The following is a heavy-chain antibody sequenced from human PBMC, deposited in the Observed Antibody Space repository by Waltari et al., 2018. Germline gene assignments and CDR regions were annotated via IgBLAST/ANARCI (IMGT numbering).Heavy chain of an antibody. CDR1: GGSISSSSYY. V-gene: IGHV4-39*07. CDR3: ARDPRPFTIFGVVLPPGH. CDR2: IYYSGST. J-gene: IGHJ1*01. D-gene: IGHD3-3*01. Sequence: QLQLQESGPGLVKPSETLSLTCTVSGGSISSSSYYWGWIRQPPGKGLEWIGSIYYSGSTYYNPSLKSRVTISVDTSKNQFSLKLSSVTAADTAVYYCARDPRPFTIFGVVLPPGHWGQGTLVTVSS.